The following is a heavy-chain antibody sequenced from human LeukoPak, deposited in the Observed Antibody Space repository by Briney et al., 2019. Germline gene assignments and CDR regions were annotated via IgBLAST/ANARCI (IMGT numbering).Heavy chain of an antibody. Sequence: PSETLSLTCTVSGGSISSYYWSWIRQPPGKGLEWIGYIYYSGSTNYNPSLKSRVTISVDTSKNQFSLKLSSVTAADTAVYYCARAGMVRGVIWGPFDYWGQGTQVTVSS. V-gene: IGHV4-59*01. D-gene: IGHD3-10*01. CDR2: IYYSGST. CDR1: GGSISSYY. CDR3: ARAGMVRGVIWGPFDY. J-gene: IGHJ4*02.